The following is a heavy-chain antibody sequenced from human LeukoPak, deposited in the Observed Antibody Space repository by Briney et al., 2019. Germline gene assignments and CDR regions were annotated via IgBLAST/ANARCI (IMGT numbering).Heavy chain of an antibody. Sequence: ASVKVSCKASGYTFTGYYMHWVRQAPGQGLEWMGWINPNSGGTNYAQKFQGRVTMTRDTSISTAYMELSRLRSDDTAVYYCARDPGIAAAGTRDSYYYGMDVWGQGTTVTVSS. CDR1: GYTFTGYY. CDR2: INPNSGGT. CDR3: ARDPGIAAAGTRDSYYYGMDV. D-gene: IGHD6-13*01. V-gene: IGHV1-2*02. J-gene: IGHJ6*02.